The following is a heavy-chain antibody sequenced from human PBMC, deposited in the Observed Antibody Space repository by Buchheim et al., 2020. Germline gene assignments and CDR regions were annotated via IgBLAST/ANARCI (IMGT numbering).Heavy chain of an antibody. V-gene: IGHV4-39*07. CDR1: GGSIDSRNYY. J-gene: IGHJ4*02. D-gene: IGHD3-22*01. CDR2: ICSTGTT. Sequence: QLQLQESGPGLVKPSETLSLTCTVSGGSIDSRNYYWGWIRQPPGEGLEWIGTICSTGTTYYNPSLKSRVTIPVHTSKNTFSLKLSSVTAADTAVYYCARDPYYYDNSGYKYFFDYWGQGIL. CDR3: ARDPYYYDNSGYKYFFDY.